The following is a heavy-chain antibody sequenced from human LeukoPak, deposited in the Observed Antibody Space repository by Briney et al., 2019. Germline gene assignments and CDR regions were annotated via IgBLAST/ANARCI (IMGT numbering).Heavy chain of an antibody. CDR1: GYTFTGYY. CDR3: ARDRRYYDFWTVPGDFQH. CDR2: INPNSGGT. D-gene: IGHD3/OR15-3a*01. Sequence: ASVKVFCKASGYTFTGYYMHWVRQAPGQGLEWMGWINPNSGGTNYAQKFQGRVTMTRDTSISTAYMELSRLRSDDTAVYYCARDRRYYDFWTVPGDFQHWGQGTLVTVSS. J-gene: IGHJ1*01. V-gene: IGHV1-2*02.